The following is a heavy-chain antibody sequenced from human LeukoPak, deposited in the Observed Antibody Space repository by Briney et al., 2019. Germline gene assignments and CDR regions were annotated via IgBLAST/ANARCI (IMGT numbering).Heavy chain of an antibody. J-gene: IGHJ4*02. Sequence: PSETLSLTCTVSGGSISSYYWSWIRQPAGKGLEWIGRIYTSGSTNYNPSLKSRVTISVDTSKNQFSLKLNSVTAADTAVYYCARDGTNSGSYYRHFDFWGQGTLVTVSS. CDR3: ARDGTNSGSYYRHFDF. CDR2: IYTSGST. V-gene: IGHV4-4*07. CDR1: GGSISSYY. D-gene: IGHD1-26*01.